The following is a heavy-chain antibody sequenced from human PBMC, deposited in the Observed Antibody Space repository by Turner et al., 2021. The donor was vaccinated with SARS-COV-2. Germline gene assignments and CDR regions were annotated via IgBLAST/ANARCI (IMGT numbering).Heavy chain of an antibody. CDR3: AKFPAYYYDSRGYYDGDY. D-gene: IGHD3-22*01. Sequence: QVQLVEVGGGLVQPGRLLRPSCAASGFTFSSYGMHWVRQAPGKGLEWVAVISYDGSNKYYADSVKGRFTISRDNSKNTLYLQMNSLRAEDTAVYYCAKFPAYYYDSRGYYDGDYWGQGTLVTVSS. J-gene: IGHJ4*02. V-gene: IGHV3-30*18. CDR1: GFTFSSYG. CDR2: ISYDGSNK.